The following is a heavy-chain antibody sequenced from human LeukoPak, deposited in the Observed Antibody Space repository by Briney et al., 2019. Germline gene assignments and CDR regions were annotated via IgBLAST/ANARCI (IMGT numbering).Heavy chain of an antibody. CDR3: ASLGIAAPSHYYYYMDV. CDR2: IYYSGST. Sequence: SETLCLTCTVSGGSISGYYWNWIRQPPGKGLEWIGYIYYSGSTSYNPSLKSRVTISGDTSKNQFSLKLSSVTAADTAVYYCASLGIAAPSHYYYYMDVWGKGTTVTVSS. V-gene: IGHV4-59*01. CDR1: GGSISGYY. D-gene: IGHD6-13*01. J-gene: IGHJ6*03.